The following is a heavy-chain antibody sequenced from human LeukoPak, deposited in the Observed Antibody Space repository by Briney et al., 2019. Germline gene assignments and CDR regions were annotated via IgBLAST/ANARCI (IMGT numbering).Heavy chain of an antibody. J-gene: IGHJ3*02. CDR2: ISGIGGST. Sequence: GGSLDLSCAASGFPFSSYAMSWVRPAPGKGLGWVSAISGIGGSTYYADSVKGRFTISRDNSKNTLYLQMNSLRAEDTAVYYCAKIMIPLWFGELSGAFDIWGQGTMVTVSS. CDR3: AKIMIPLWFGELSGAFDI. CDR1: GFPFSSYA. V-gene: IGHV3-23*01. D-gene: IGHD3-10*01.